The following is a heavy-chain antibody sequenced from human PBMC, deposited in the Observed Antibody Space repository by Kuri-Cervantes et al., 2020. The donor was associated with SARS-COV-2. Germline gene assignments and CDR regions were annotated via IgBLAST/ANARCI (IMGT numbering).Heavy chain of an antibody. Sequence: GESLKISCAASGFTFSSYSMNWVRQAPGKGLEWVPYISSSSSTIYYADSVKGRFTISRDNAKNSLYLQMNSLRDEDTAVYYCARTYYDILTGYCPFDYRGQGTLVTVSS. V-gene: IGHV3-48*02. CDR1: GFTFSSYS. J-gene: IGHJ4*02. D-gene: IGHD3-9*01. CDR2: ISSSSSTI. CDR3: ARTYYDILTGYCPFDY.